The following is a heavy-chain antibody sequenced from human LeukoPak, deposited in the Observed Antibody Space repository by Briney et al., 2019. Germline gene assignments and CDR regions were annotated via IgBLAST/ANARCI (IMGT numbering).Heavy chain of an antibody. J-gene: IGHJ6*03. CDR2: IYPGDSDT. V-gene: IGHV5-51*01. CDR3: ARWHYDFWSGYSFDHFYNYYMDV. D-gene: IGHD3-3*01. CDR1: GYTFTNYW. Sequence: GESLKISCTGSGYTFTNYWIGWVRQMPGNGLEWMGIIYPGDSDTRYSPSFQGQVTISADKSITTAYLQWSSLRASDTAMYYCARWHYDFWSGYSFDHFYNYYMDVWGKGTTVTVSS.